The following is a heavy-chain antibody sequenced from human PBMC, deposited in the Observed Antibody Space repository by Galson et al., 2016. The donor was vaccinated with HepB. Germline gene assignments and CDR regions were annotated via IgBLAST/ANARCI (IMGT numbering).Heavy chain of an antibody. J-gene: IGHJ4*02. CDR2: ITRSGGTT. CDR3: ARDPSGSLDY. CDR1: GFTFNNYD. Sequence: SLRLSCAASGFTFNNYDMHWFRQAPGKGLEWVSYITRSGGTTLYADSVKGRFTISRDNAKNSLYLQMNSLRAEDTAVYYCARDPSGSLDYWGQGILVTVSS. V-gene: IGHV3-48*03. D-gene: IGHD1-26*01.